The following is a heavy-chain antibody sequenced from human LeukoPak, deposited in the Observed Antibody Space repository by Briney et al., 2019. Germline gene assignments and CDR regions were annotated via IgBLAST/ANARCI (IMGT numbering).Heavy chain of an antibody. D-gene: IGHD3-16*01. J-gene: IGHJ4*02. Sequence: GGSLRLSCAASGFTVSSNYMSWVRQAPGKGLEWVSVIYSGGSTYYADSVKGRFAISRDNSKNTLYLQMNSLRAEDTAVYYCARVGGGYYFDYWGQGTLVTVSS. V-gene: IGHV3-53*01. CDR1: GFTVSSNY. CDR3: ARVGGGYYFDY. CDR2: IYSGGST.